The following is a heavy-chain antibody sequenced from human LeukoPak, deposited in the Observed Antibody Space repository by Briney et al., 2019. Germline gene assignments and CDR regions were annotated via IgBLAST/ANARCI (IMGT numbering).Heavy chain of an antibody. J-gene: IGHJ4*02. Sequence: GGSLRLSCAASGFTFSSYWMHWVRQAPGKGLVWVSRINSDGSATSYADSVKGRFTISRDNAKNTLYLQMNSLRAEDTAVYYCARDDVDCSGGSCYFDYWGQGTLATVSS. D-gene: IGHD2-15*01. CDR2: INSDGSAT. V-gene: IGHV3-74*01. CDR1: GFTFSSYW. CDR3: ARDDVDCSGGSCYFDY.